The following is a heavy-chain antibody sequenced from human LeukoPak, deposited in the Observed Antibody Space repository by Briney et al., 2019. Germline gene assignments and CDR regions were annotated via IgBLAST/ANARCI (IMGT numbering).Heavy chain of an antibody. J-gene: IGHJ4*02. CDR2: ISGSGGST. V-gene: IGHV3-23*01. D-gene: IGHD3-22*01. Sequence: GGSLRLSCAASGFTFSSYAMSWVRQAPGKGLEWVSAISGSGGSTYYVDSVKGRFTISSDNSKNTLYLQMNSLRAEDTAVYYCAKAAPYYYDSSVYFDYWGQGTLVTVSS. CDR3: AKAAPYYYDSSVYFDY. CDR1: GFTFSSYA.